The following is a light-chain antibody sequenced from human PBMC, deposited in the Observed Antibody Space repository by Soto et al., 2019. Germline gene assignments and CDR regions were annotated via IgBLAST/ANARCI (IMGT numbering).Light chain of an antibody. CDR3: QQYGSSPPT. CDR2: GAS. CDR1: QSISRY. J-gene: IGKJ1*01. V-gene: IGKV3-20*01. Sequence: MLVTQSPSTLSLSPGERTTLSGRASQSISRYLAWYQQKPGQGPRLRIYGASSRATGTPDRFSGSGSGTDFTLTINRLEPEDFALYYCQQYGSSPPTFGQGTRVDIK.